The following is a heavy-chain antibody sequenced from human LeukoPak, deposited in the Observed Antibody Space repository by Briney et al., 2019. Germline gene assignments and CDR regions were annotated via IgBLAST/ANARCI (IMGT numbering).Heavy chain of an antibody. CDR1: GFTFSTYS. V-gene: IGHV3-21*01. CDR3: AREITGGTFDY. CDR2: ITTSSDSK. Sequence: GGSLRLSCAASGFTFSTYSMNWVRQAPGKGLEWVSSITTSSDSKYYADSIKGRFTISRDNARNSLHLQMNSLRAEDTAIYYCAREITGGTFDYWGQGALVTVSS. J-gene: IGHJ4*02. D-gene: IGHD3-16*01.